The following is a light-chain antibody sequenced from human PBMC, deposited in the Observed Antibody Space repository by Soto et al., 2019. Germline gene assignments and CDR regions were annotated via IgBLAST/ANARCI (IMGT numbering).Light chain of an antibody. J-gene: IGKJ3*01. CDR2: AAS. CDR3: QHSYSTPFT. Sequence: DIQMTQSPSSLSASVGDRVTITCRASQSISNYLKWYQQKPGKAPKLLIHAASILQSGVPSRFSGSGSGTDFTLTISSLQPEDFATYYCQHSYSTPFTFGPGTKVDIK. CDR1: QSISNY. V-gene: IGKV1-39*01.